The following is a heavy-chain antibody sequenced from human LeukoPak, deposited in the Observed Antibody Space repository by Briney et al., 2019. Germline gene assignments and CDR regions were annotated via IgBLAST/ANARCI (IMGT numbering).Heavy chain of an antibody. D-gene: IGHD3-10*01. CDR3: ARDSGAYYGPGKDF. CDR1: GFTFSDYG. J-gene: IGHJ4*02. Sequence: GGSLRLSCSASGFTFSDYGMHWVRQAPGKGLEWVAVIWYDGSNQHYADSVKGRITISRDNSRNTLYLQMNILRAEDTALYYCARDSGAYYGPGKDFWGQGTLVTVSS. V-gene: IGHV3-33*01. CDR2: IWYDGSNQ.